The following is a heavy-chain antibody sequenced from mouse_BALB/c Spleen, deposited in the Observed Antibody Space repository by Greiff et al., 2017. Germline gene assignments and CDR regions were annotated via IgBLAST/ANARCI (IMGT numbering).Heavy chain of an antibody. CDR2: INPSTGYT. CDR3: ALYRYDTGVDY. J-gene: IGHJ2*01. V-gene: IGHV1-7*01. D-gene: IGHD2-14*01. Sequence: VKVVESGAELAKPGASVKMSCKASGYTFTSYWMHWVKQRPGQGLEWIGYINPSTGYTEYNQKFKDKATLTADKSSSTAYMQLSSLTSEDSAVYYCALYRYDTGVDYWGQGTTLTGSS. CDR1: GYTFTSYW.